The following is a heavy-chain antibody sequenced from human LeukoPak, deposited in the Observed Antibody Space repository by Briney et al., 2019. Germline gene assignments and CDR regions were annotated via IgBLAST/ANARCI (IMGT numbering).Heavy chain of an antibody. CDR1: GGSLSYFY. D-gene: IGHD2-21*02. CDR2: IHRSGST. Sequence: SETLSLTCALYGGSLSYFYWSWVRHYPEEGLEWIGEIHRSGSTNYNPAIKSRVTISVDTYKNQFSLKLSAVTAADTAVYYCARGGFYCGDDCYVDYWGQGTLVTVSS. CDR3: ARGGFYCGDDCYVDY. J-gene: IGHJ4*02. V-gene: IGHV4-34*01.